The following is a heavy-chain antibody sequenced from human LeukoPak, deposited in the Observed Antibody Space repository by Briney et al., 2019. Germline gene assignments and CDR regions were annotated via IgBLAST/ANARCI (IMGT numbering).Heavy chain of an antibody. D-gene: IGHD2-15*01. Sequence: GGSLRLSCAASGFTFSSFGIHWVRQAPGEGLEWVAYIGYSGTDTYYADSVKGRFTISRDNSKNTVHLQVNSLRAADTALYSWARVFIERNSYPALGGQGPLVTVSS. J-gene: IGHJ4*02. CDR3: ARVFIERNSYPAL. CDR1: GFTFSSFG. CDR2: IGYSGTDT. V-gene: IGHV3-30*02.